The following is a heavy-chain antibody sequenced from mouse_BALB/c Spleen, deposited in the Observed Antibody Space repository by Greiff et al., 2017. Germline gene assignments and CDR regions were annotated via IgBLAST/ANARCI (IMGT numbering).Heavy chain of an antibody. J-gene: IGHJ3*01. V-gene: IGHV1-14*01. CDR1: GYTFTSYV. CDR2: INPYNDGT. D-gene: IGHD4-1*01. Sequence: EVQLQQSGPELVKPGASVKMSCKASGYTFTSYVMHWVKQKPGQGLEWIGYINPYNDGTKYNEKFKGKATLTSDKSSSTAYMELSSLTSEDSAVYYCARKGELDLAWFAYWGQGTLVTVSA. CDR3: ARKGELDLAWFAY.